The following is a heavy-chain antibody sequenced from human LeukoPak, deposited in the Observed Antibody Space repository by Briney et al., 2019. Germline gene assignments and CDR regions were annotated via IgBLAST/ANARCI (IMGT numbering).Heavy chain of an antibody. V-gene: IGHV4-59*13. CDR3: ARESLTYYYDSSGYSDYYYYYMDV. CDR2: IYYSGST. J-gene: IGHJ6*03. Sequence: SETLSLTCTVSGGSIRSYYWSWIRQPPGKGLEWIGYIYYSGSTNYNPSLKSRVTISVDTSKNQFSLKLSSVTAADTAVYYCARESLTYYYDSSGYSDYYYYYMDVWGKGTTVTVSS. D-gene: IGHD3-22*01. CDR1: GGSIRSYY.